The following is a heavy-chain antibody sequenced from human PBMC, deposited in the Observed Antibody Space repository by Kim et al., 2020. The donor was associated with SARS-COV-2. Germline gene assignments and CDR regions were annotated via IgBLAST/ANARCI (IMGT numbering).Heavy chain of an antibody. CDR3: ARVGSGSSPFDS. J-gene: IGHJ4*02. CDR2: INPNTGGT. CDR1: GYTFTGYY. D-gene: IGHD1-26*01. V-gene: IGHV1-2*02. Sequence: ASVKVSCKASGYTFTGYYMHWVRQAPGQGLEWMGWINPNTGGTNYAQKFQGRVSMTRDTSIRTAYMELSSLRSDDTAVYICARVGSGSSPFDSWGQGTLVTVSS.